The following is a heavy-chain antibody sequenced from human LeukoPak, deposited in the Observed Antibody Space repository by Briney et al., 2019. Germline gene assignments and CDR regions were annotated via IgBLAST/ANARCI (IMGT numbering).Heavy chain of an antibody. D-gene: IGHD6-13*01. V-gene: IGHV4-4*07. J-gene: IGHJ4*02. CDR3: ARSAFLVTAPGLYYFDY. CDR1: GGSISSYY. Sequence: PSESLSLTCTVSGGSISSYYWSWIRQPAGKGLEWIGHIYNSGSTNYNPSLKGRVTMSVATSKHQFSLHLSSVTAADTAVYYCARSAFLVTAPGLYYFDYWGQGTLVAVSS. CDR2: IYNSGST.